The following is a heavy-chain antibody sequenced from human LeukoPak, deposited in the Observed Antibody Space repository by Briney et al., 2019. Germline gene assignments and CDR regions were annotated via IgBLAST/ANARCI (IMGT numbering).Heavy chain of an antibody. CDR1: GFIFSSYG. D-gene: IGHD1-26*01. J-gene: IGHJ4*02. V-gene: IGHV3-30*18. CDR2: MAGDGSSI. Sequence: GRSLRLSCAASGFIFSSYGMHWVRQAPGKGLEWVALMAGDGSSIYYADSVKGRFTISRDNSKNTEYLQMNSLRPEDTAVYYCAKAAVYSKRWTPFDDWGRGTLVTVSS. CDR3: AKAAVYSKRWTPFDD.